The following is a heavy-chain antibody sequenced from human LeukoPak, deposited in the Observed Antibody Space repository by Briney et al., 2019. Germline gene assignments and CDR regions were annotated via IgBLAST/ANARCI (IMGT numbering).Heavy chain of an antibody. Sequence: SKPLSLTCNVSGGVVSSINHHWAWIRQSPGMGLEWIGYIYTSGSTNYNPSLKSRVTISVDTSKNQFSLRLSSVTAADTAMYFCARAYSRSYSHFDDWGQGTLVTVSS. CDR2: IYTSGST. J-gene: IGHJ4*02. V-gene: IGHV4-61*05. D-gene: IGHD1-26*01. CDR3: ARAYSRSYSHFDD. CDR1: GGVVSSINHH.